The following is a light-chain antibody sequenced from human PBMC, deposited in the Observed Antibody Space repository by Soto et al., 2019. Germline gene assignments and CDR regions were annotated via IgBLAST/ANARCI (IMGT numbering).Light chain of an antibody. J-gene: IGKJ1*01. CDR2: KAS. Sequence: DSQMSKSPSTLCPYERDTGTMTWLSSQTISSWLAWYQQKPGKAPKLLIYKASTLQSGVPSRFSGSGSGTEFTLTISSLQPDDFATYYCQHYNSYSEAFGQGTKVDI. CDR3: QHYNSYSEA. CDR1: QTISSW. V-gene: IGKV1-5*03.